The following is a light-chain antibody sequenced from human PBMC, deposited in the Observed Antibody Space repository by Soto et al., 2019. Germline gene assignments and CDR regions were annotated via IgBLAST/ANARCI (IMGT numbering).Light chain of an antibody. V-gene: IGLV1-44*01. J-gene: IGLJ2*01. CDR3: AAWDDSLNGVV. CDR1: SSNIGSNT. CDR2: SNN. Sequence: QLVLTQPPSASGTPGQRVTISCSGSSSNIGSNTVNSYQQLPGTAPKLLIYSNNQRPSGVPDRFSGSKSGTSASLAISGLQSEDEADYYCAAWDDSLNGVVFGGGTKLTVL.